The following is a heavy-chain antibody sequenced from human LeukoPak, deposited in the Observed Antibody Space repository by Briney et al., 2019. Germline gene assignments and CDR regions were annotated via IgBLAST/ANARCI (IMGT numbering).Heavy chain of an antibody. CDR3: ARDMDYYGSGSSFDY. J-gene: IGHJ4*02. D-gene: IGHD3-10*01. V-gene: IGHV3-30-3*01. CDR1: GFTFSSYA. Sequence: GGSLRLSCAASGFTFSSYAMHWVRQAPGKGLEWVAVISYDGSNKYYADSVKGRFTISRDNSKNTLYLQMNSLGAEDTAVYYCARDMDYYGSGSSFDYWGQGTLVTVSS. CDR2: ISYDGSNK.